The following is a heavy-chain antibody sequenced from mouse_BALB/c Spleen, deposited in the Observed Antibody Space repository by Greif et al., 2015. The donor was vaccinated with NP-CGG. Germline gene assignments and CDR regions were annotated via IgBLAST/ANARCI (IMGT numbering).Heavy chain of an antibody. CDR3: ARDPYYGKAMDY. J-gene: IGHJ4*01. Sequence: EVQLQESGGGLVKPGGSLKLSCAASGFTFSDYYMYWVRQTPEKRLEWVATISDGGSYTYYPDSVKGRFTISRDNAKNNLYLQMSSLKSEDTAMYYCARDPYYGKAMDYWGQGTSVTVSS. CDR2: ISDGGSYT. D-gene: IGHD1-2*01. V-gene: IGHV5-4*02. CDR1: GFTFSDYY.